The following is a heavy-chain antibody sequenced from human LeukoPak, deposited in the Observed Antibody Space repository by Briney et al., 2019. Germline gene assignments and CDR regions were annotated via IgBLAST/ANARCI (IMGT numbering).Heavy chain of an antibody. J-gene: IGHJ4*02. D-gene: IGHD3-9*01. CDR1: GFTFSSYW. V-gene: IGHV3-7*01. CDR3: ARVQYTHLSRRYYDILTGYSDY. CDR2: IKQDGSEK. Sequence: GGSLRPSCAASGFTFSSYWMSWVRQAPGKGLEWVANIKQDGSEKYYVDSVKGRFTISRDNAKNSLYLQMNSLRAEDTAVYYCARVQYTHLSRRYYDILTGYSDYWGQGTLVTVSS.